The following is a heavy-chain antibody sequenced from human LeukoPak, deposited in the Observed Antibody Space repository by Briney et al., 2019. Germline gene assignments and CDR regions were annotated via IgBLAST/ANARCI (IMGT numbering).Heavy chain of an antibody. V-gene: IGHV4-61*01. J-gene: IGHJ4*02. Sequence: SETLSLTCNVSGYSISSGYYWGWIRPPPGKGLEWIGYIYYSGSTNYNPSLKSRVTISVDTSKNQFSLKLSSVTAADTAVYYCASSRGWLQLGYYFDYWGQGTLVTVSS. CDR3: ASSRGWLQLGYYFDY. CDR1: GYSISSGYY. CDR2: IYYSGST. D-gene: IGHD5-24*01.